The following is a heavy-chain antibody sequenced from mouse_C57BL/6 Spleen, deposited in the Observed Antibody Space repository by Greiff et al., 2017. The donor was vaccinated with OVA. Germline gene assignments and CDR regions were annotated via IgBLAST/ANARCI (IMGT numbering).Heavy chain of an antibody. Sequence: VQLQQPGAELVKPGASVKLSCKASGYTFTSYWMHWVKQRPGQGLEWIGMIHPNSGSTNYNEKFKSKATLTVDKSSSTAYMQLSSLTSEDSAVYYCAREDYGYAMDDWGQGTSVTVSS. V-gene: IGHV1-64*01. CDR1: GYTFTSYW. D-gene: IGHD1-1*01. J-gene: IGHJ4*01. CDR3: AREDYGYAMDD. CDR2: IHPNSGST.